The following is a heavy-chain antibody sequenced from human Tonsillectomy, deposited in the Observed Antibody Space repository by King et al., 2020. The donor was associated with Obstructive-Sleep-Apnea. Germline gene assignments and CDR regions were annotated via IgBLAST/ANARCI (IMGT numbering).Heavy chain of an antibody. CDR2: SDPADSYT. Sequence: VQLVESGAEVKKPGESLRISCKGSGYSFSIHWSSWVRQMPGKGLEWMGRSDPADSYTNYSPSFQGHVTISTDNSISTSYLQWSSLKASDTAMYYCARHSISGDSLYWGQGTLVTVSS. CDR1: GYSFSIHW. J-gene: IGHJ4*02. CDR3: ARHSISGDSLY. D-gene: IGHD1-26*01. V-gene: IGHV5-10-1*01.